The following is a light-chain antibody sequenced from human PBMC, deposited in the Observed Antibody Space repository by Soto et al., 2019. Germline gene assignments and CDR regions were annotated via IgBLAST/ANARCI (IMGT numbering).Light chain of an antibody. J-gene: IGLJ2*01. CDR1: RDDIGAYDY. Sequence: QSVLTQPASVSGSPGQSITISCAGTRDDIGAYDYVSWYQQHPGNAPKLLVYEVTNRPSGVPDRFSGSKSGNTASLTISGLQAEHEADYYCNSYTNSSAVVFGGGTKVTVL. V-gene: IGLV2-14*01. CDR2: EVT. CDR3: NSYTNSSAVV.